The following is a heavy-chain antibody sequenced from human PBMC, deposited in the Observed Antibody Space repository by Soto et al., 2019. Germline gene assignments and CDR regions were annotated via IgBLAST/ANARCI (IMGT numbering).Heavy chain of an antibody. V-gene: IGHV3-23*01. Sequence: EVQLLESGGGLVQPGGSLRLSCAASGFTFSNSAMSWVRQAPGKGLEWVSTLSNSGDRTYYADSVKGRFTISRDNSKDTVYVKMNSLRAEDTAVYYCAGGGPPYYLDYWGQGTLVTVSS. D-gene: IGHD2-21*01. J-gene: IGHJ4*02. CDR3: AGGGPPYYLDY. CDR1: GFTFSNSA. CDR2: LSNSGDRT.